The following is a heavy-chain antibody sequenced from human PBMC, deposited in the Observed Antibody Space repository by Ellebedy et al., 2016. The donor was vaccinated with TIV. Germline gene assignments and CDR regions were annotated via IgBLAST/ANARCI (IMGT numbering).Heavy chain of an antibody. CDR2: IWYDGSNK. CDR3: ARGQYSSGTNWFDP. Sequence: GGSLRLXCTVSGFTFSSYAMSWVRQAPGKGLEWVAVIWYDGSNKYYADSVKGRFTISRDNSKNTLYLQMNSLRVEDTAVYYCARGQYSSGTNWFDPWGQGTLVTVSS. CDR1: GFTFSSYA. V-gene: IGHV3-33*08. D-gene: IGHD6-19*01. J-gene: IGHJ5*02.